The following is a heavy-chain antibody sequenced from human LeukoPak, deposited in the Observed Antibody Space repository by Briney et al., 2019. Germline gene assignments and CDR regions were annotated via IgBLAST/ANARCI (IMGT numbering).Heavy chain of an antibody. J-gene: IGHJ5*02. V-gene: IGHV4-34*01. Sequence: YPSETLSLTCAVYGGSFSGYYWSWIRQPPGKGLEWIGEINHSGSTNYNPSLKSRVTISVDTSKNQFSLKLSSVTAADTAVYYCARGSFMGSFFRPFDPWGQGTLVTVSS. D-gene: IGHD1-26*01. CDR3: ARGSFMGSFFRPFDP. CDR2: INHSGST. CDR1: GGSFSGYY.